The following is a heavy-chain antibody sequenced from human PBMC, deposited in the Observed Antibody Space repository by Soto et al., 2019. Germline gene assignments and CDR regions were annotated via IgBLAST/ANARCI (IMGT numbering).Heavy chain of an antibody. CDR2: TYYRPKWYN. D-gene: IGHD6-19*01. V-gene: IGHV6-1*01. CDR3: ARVTAVAGTLFYYYYYGMDV. CDR1: GDSVSSNSAA. Sequence: SQTLSLTCAISGDSVSSNSAAWNWIRQSPSRGLEWLGRTYYRPKWYNDYAVSVKSRITINPDTSKNQFSLQLNSVTPEDTAVYYCARVTAVAGTLFYYYYYGMDVWGQGTTVTVSS. J-gene: IGHJ6*02.